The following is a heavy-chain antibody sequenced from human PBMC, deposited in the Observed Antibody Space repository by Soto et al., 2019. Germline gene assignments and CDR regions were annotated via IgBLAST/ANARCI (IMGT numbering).Heavy chain of an antibody. V-gene: IGHV2-5*02. D-gene: IGHD1-1*01. CDR1: GFSLSSSGVG. J-gene: IGHJ4*02. Sequence: SGPTLVNPTQTLTLTCTFSGFSLSSSGVGVGWIRQSPGEVLEWLALIYWDGDKRYTPSLKTRLTITRDISENQVVLTMTNMDPVDTAVYYCAKTSGNWNNWGQGTLVTVSS. CDR2: IYWDGDK. CDR3: AKTSGNWNN.